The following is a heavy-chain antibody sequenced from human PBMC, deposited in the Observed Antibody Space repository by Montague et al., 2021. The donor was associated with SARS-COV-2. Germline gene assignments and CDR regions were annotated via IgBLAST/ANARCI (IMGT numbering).Heavy chain of an antibody. Sequence: SETLSLTCTVSGGSISSSSYYWGWIRQPPGKGLEWIGSIYYSGSTYCNPSLKSRVTISVDMSKNQFSLDVRSVTAADTGLFYCVRVTHPRSAWPYYMDVWGKGTTVTV. CDR1: GGSISSSSYY. J-gene: IGHJ6*03. V-gene: IGHV4-39*01. CDR3: VRVTHPRSAWPYYMDV. D-gene: IGHD4-11*01. CDR2: IYYSGST.